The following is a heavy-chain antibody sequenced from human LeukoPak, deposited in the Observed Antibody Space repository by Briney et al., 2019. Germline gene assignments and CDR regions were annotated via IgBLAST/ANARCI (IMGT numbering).Heavy chain of an antibody. Sequence: ASVKVSCEASGYTFTSYDINWVRQATGQGLEWMGWMNPNSGNTGYAQKFQGRVTMTEDTSTDTAYMELSSLRSEDTAVYYCATAANLKYYYGSGSWHYWGQGTLVTVSS. V-gene: IGHV1-8*01. CDR1: GYTFTSYD. CDR3: ATAANLKYYYGSGSWHY. D-gene: IGHD3-10*01. J-gene: IGHJ4*02. CDR2: MNPNSGNT.